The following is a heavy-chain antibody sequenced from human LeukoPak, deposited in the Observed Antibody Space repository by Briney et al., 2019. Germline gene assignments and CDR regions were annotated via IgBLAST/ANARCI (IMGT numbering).Heavy chain of an antibody. J-gene: IGHJ4*02. CDR1: GFTFDDYA. Sequence: GGSLRLSCAASGFTFDDYAMHWVRQAPGKGLEWVSGISWNSGSIGYADSVKGRFTISRDNAKNSLYLQMNSLRAEDMALYYCAKTAVGGKWPYYFDYWGQGTLVTVSS. D-gene: IGHD3-16*01. CDR3: AKTAVGGKWPYYFDY. CDR2: ISWNSGSI. V-gene: IGHV3-9*03.